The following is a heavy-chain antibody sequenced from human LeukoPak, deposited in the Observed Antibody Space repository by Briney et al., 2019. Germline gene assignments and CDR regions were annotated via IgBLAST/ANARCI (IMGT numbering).Heavy chain of an antibody. D-gene: IGHD2-8*02. CDR3: AGGSWSVPCDY. CDR1: GGSISSYY. CDR2: IYYSGST. V-gene: IGHV4-59*01. J-gene: IGHJ4*02. Sequence: SETLSLTCTVSGGSISSYYWSWIRQPPGKGLEWIGYIYYSGSTNYNPSLKSRVTISVDTTKNQFPLKLSSVTAADTAVYYCAGGSWSVPCDYLGQGTLVTVSS.